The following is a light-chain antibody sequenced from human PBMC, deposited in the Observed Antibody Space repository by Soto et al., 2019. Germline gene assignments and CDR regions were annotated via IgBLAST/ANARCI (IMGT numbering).Light chain of an antibody. CDR3: QQYYTSPQT. Sequence: IVMTQSPDCLAVSLGERATINCKSSQSVLYSPNTKNYLAWYQQKPGQPPKLLIYWASTRESGVPDRFSGSGSGTDFTLTISSLQAEDVALYYCQQYYTSPQTFGQGTKVDIK. CDR2: WAS. J-gene: IGKJ1*01. V-gene: IGKV4-1*01. CDR1: QSVLYSPNTKNY.